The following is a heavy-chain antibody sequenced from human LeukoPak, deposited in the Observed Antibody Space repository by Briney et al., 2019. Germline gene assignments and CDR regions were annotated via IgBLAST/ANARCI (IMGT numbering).Heavy chain of an antibody. Sequence: GGSLRLSCAASGFTFNSYAMHWVRQAPGKGLEWVAVISYDGSNKYYADSVKGRFTISRDNSKNTLYLQMNSLRAEDTAVYYCARVIRYWGQGTLVTVSS. CDR3: ARVIRY. D-gene: IGHD2/OR15-2a*01. V-gene: IGHV3-30*04. CDR1: GFTFNSYA. CDR2: ISYDGSNK. J-gene: IGHJ4*02.